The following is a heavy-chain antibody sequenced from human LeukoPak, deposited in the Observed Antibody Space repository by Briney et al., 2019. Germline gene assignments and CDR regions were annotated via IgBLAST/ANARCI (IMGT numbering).Heavy chain of an antibody. CDR2: VNHSGDS. CDR1: GGSFRSYF. Sequence: SETLSLTCVVSGGSFRSYFWTWIPQSPGKGLEWIGKVNHSGDSKYNPSLQSRVTISLDTSNNQFSLNLRSVTAAETALYYCARGDYSLLRGGVDVWGQGTTVTVSS. V-gene: IGHV4-34*01. CDR3: ARGDYSLLRGGVDV. D-gene: IGHD5-12*01. J-gene: IGHJ6*02.